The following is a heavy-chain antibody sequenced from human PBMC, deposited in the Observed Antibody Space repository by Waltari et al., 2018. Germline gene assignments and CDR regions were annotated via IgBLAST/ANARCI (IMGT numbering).Heavy chain of an antibody. V-gene: IGHV2-5*01. CDR3: AHNMITHYLNDAFDI. D-gene: IGHD3-16*01. CDR2: IYWNDDK. J-gene: IGHJ3*02. CDR1: GSSLSPLGLG. Sequence: QITLKESGPTLVKPTQTLTLTCTFSGSSLSPLGLGLGCIRQPPGQALAGLALIYWNDDKRYSPSLKSRLTITKDTSKNQVVLTMTNMDPVDTATYYCAHNMITHYLNDAFDIWGQGTMVTVSS.